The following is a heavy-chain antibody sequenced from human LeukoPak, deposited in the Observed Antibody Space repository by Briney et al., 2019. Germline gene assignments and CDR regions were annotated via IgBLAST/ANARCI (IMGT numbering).Heavy chain of an antibody. CDR3: ALRGIAVAGRFDY. V-gene: IGHV3-48*04. CDR1: GFTFSSYS. J-gene: IGHJ4*02. D-gene: IGHD6-19*01. CDR2: ITSSSTTI. Sequence: GGSLRLSCAASGFTFSSYSMNWVRQAPGKGLEWVSYITSSSTTIYYADSVKGRFTISRDNAKNSLYLQMNSLRAEDTAVYYCALRGIAVAGRFDYWGQGTLVTVSS.